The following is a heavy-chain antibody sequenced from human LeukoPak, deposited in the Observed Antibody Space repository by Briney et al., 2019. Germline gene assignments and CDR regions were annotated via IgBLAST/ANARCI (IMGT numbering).Heavy chain of an antibody. Sequence: PGGSLRLSCAASGFTFSSYGMHWVRQAPGKGLEWEAVISYDGSNKYYADSVKGRFTISRDNSKNTQYLQMNTLRAEDTAVYYCAKERAVAGTGLDYWGQGTLVTVSS. D-gene: IGHD6-19*01. CDR3: AKERAVAGTGLDY. V-gene: IGHV3-30*18. CDR1: GFTFSSYG. CDR2: ISYDGSNK. J-gene: IGHJ4*02.